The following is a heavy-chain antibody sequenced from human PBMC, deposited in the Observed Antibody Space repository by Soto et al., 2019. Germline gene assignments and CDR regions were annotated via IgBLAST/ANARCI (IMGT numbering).Heavy chain of an antibody. Sequence: GGSLRLSCVASGFTFSSYAMSWVRQAPGKGLEWVSAISGSGDSIYYADSVKGRFTISRDNSQNTLYLQMNSLRAEDTAVYYWAKRALGFSYYFDYWGQGTLVTVAS. CDR1: GFTFSSYA. CDR3: AKRALGFSYYFDY. V-gene: IGHV3-23*01. CDR2: ISGSGDSI. J-gene: IGHJ4*02. D-gene: IGHD3-16*01.